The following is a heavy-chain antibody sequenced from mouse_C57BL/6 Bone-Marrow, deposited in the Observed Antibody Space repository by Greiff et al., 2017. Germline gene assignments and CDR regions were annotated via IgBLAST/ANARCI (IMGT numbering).Heavy chain of an antibody. CDR2: IYPRDGST. D-gene: IGHD1-1*01. V-gene: IGHV1-85*01. Sequence: QVQLQQSGPELVKPGASVTLSCTASGYTFTSYDINWVKQRPGQGLEWIGWIYPRDGSTKYTEKFKGTATLTVDTSSSTAYMELHSLTSEAAAVYFCARLEFDGSSGDWYFDVGGTGTTVTVSS. CDR3: ARLEFDGSSGDWYFDV. CDR1: GYTFTSYD. J-gene: IGHJ1*03.